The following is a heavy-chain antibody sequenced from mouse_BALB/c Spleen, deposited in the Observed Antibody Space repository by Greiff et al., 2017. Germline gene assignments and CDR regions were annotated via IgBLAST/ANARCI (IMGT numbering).Heavy chain of an antibody. V-gene: IGHV3-2*02. CDR1: GYSITSDYA. CDR2: ISYSGST. J-gene: IGHJ1*01. CDR3: ARGGYVWYFDV. D-gene: IGHD2-2*01. Sequence: VQLKQSGPGLVKPSQSLSLTCTVTGYSITSDYAWNWIRQFPGNKLEWMGYISYSGSTSYNPSLKSRISITRDTSKNQFFLQLNSVTTEDTATYYCARGGYVWYFDVWGAGTTVTVSS.